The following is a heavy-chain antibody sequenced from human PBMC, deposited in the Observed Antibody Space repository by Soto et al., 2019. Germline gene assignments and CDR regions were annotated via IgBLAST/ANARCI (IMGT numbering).Heavy chain of an antibody. CDR2: IYYSGST. V-gene: IGHV4-59*01. Sequence: SETLSLTCNVSGGSISSYYWSWIRQPPGKGLEWIGYIYYSGSTNYNPSLKSRVTISVDTSKNQFSLKLSSVTAADTAVYYCARVAEPYCSSTSCFNYYYYYYMDVWGKGTTVTVSS. J-gene: IGHJ6*03. CDR1: GGSISSYY. D-gene: IGHD2-2*01. CDR3: ARVAEPYCSSTSCFNYYYYYYMDV.